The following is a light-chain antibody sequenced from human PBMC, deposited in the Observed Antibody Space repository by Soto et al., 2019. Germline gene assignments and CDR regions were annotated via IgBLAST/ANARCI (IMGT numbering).Light chain of an antibody. CDR2: AVT. CDR3: CSYTGTSTYVL. Sequence: QSALTQPRSVSGSPGQSVTISCTGTNGDVGAYNHVSWYQQHPGKVPKLIIYAVTKRPSGVPVRFSASKSGDTASLTISGLQADVEADYFCCSYTGTSTYVLFGGGTKLTVL. CDR1: NGDVGAYNH. V-gene: IGLV2-11*01. J-gene: IGLJ2*01.